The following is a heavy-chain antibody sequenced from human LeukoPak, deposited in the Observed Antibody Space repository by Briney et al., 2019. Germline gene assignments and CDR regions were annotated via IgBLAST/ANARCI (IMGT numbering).Heavy chain of an antibody. Sequence: GGTLRLSCVASGFTFSSYGISWVRQAPGKGLEWVSAISSTGGTTYYAESVKGHFTISRDNSKNTVYLQMNSLSAEDTAVYYCAKNGDRGAYCSGGTCYPYYYYYMDVWGKGTTVTISS. CDR1: GFTFSSYG. CDR2: ISSTGGTT. J-gene: IGHJ6*03. V-gene: IGHV3-23*01. CDR3: AKNGDRGAYCSGGTCYPYYYYYMDV. D-gene: IGHD2-15*01.